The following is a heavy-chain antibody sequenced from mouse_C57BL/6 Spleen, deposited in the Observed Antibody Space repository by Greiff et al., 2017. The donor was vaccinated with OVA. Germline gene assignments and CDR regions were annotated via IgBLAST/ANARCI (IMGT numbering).Heavy chain of an antibody. CDR2: IWWDDDK. D-gene: IGHD1-1*01. CDR3: ARIGGTTVVEVEDV. V-gene: IGHV8-8*01. CDR1: GFSLSTFGMG. Sequence: QVTLKVSGPGILQPSQTLSLTCSFSGFSLSTFGMGLGWIRQPSGKGLEWLAHIWWDDDKYYNPALKSRPTISKDTSTNQVFLKIANVDTADTATYYCARIGGTTVVEVEDVWGTGTTVTVSS. J-gene: IGHJ1*03.